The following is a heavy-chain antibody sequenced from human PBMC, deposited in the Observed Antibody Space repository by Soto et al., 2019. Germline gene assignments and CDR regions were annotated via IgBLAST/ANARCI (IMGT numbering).Heavy chain of an antibody. J-gene: IGHJ6*02. CDR2: IYPGDSDT. CDR3: ARHSADSSSLEGGMDV. CDR1: GYSFTSYW. D-gene: IGHD6-6*01. V-gene: IGHV5-51*01. Sequence: GESLKISCKGSGYSFTSYWIGWVRQMPGKGLEWMGIIYPGDSDTRYSPSLQGQDTISADKAISTAYLQWSSLKASDTAMYYCARHSADSSSLEGGMDVWGQGTTVTVSS.